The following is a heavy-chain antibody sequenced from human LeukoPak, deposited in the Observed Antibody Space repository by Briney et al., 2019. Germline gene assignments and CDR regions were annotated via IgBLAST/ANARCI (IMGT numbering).Heavy chain of an antibody. V-gene: IGHV4-34*01. Sequence: PSETLSLTCAVYGGSFSGYYWSWIRQPPGKGLEWIGEINYSGSTNYNPSLKSRVTISVDTSKNQFSLKLSSVTAADTAVYYCARSGSCSGGSCYSGRPDYWGQGIVVSVSS. D-gene: IGHD2-15*01. CDR3: ARSGSCSGGSCYSGRPDY. CDR1: GGSFSGYY. J-gene: IGHJ4*02. CDR2: INYSGST.